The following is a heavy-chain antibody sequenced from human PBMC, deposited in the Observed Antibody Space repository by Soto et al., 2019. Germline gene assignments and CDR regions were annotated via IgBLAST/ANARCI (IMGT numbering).Heavy chain of an antibody. V-gene: IGHV1-69*13. J-gene: IGHJ6*02. CDR2: IIPIFGTA. Sequence: RASVKVSCKASGGTFSSYAISWVRQAPGQGLEWMGGIIPIFGTANYAQKFQGRVTITADESTSTAYMELSSLRSEDTAVYYCASSYYYYYGMDVWGQGTTVTVSS. CDR3: ASSYYYYYGMDV. CDR1: GGTFSSYA.